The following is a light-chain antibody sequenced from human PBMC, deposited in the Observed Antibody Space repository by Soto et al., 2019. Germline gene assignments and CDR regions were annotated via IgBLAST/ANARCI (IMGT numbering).Light chain of an antibody. Sequence: EILLTQSPATLSLSPGERATLSCRASQSVTSNYLAWYQQKPGQAPRLLIYGASTRATDIPARFSGSGSETEFTLTISSLQSEDFAVYYCQHYSNWQTWTFGQGTKGDIK. V-gene: IGKV3-15*01. J-gene: IGKJ1*01. CDR1: QSVTSN. CDR2: GAS. CDR3: QHYSNWQTWT.